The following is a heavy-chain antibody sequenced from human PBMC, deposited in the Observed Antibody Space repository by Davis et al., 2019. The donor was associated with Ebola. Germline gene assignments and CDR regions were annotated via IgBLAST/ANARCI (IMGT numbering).Heavy chain of an antibody. Sequence: SVKVSCKASGGTFSSYAISWVRQAPGQGLEWMGRIIPILGIANYAQKFQGRVTITADKSTSTAYMELSSLRSEDTAVYYCARGTREGGWYWCPDYWGQGTLVTVSS. CDR3: ARGTREGGWYWCPDY. D-gene: IGHD6-19*01. J-gene: IGHJ4*02. CDR1: GGTFSSYA. CDR2: IIPILGIA. V-gene: IGHV1-69*04.